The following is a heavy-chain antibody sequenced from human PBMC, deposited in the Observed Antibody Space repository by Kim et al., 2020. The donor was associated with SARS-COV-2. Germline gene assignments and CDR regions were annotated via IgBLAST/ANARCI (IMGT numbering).Heavy chain of an antibody. CDR3: AKGRWEPLQYYYGMDV. V-gene: IGHV3-30*18. Sequence: GGSLRLSCAASGFIFRSYDMHWGRQAPGQGPQWVATISFDGSKRYYADSVKGRFTVSRDNDKNTLSLQMESLRVEDRAVYYCAKGRWEPLQYYYGMDVWGQGTTVIVSS. J-gene: IGHJ6*02. CDR2: ISFDGSKR. CDR1: GFIFRSYD. D-gene: IGHD1-26*01.